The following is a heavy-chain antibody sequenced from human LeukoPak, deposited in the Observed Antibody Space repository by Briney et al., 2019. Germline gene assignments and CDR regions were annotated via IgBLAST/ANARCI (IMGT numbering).Heavy chain of an antibody. D-gene: IGHD3-22*01. J-gene: IGHJ4*02. CDR1: GGSISSGSYY. Sequence: SETLSLTCAVSGGSISSGSYYWSWTRQPAGKGLEWIGRIYTSGSTNYNPSLKSRVTISVDTSKNQFSLKLSSVTAADTAVYYCARGGYYDSSGYFKGGDWGQGTLVTVSS. V-gene: IGHV4-61*02. CDR3: ARGGYYDSSGYFKGGD. CDR2: IYTSGST.